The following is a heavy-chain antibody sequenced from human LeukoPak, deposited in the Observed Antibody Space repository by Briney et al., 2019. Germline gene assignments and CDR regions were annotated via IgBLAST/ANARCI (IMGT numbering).Heavy chain of an antibody. Sequence: GASVKVSCKASGYTFTSYAMNWVRQEPGQGLEWLGWINTNTGNPTYAQGFTGRFVFSFDTSVSTAYLQISSLKAEDTAVYYCARDGIVVAPYGAFNIWGQGTMVTVSS. J-gene: IGHJ3*02. CDR1: GYTFTSYA. CDR2: INTNTGNP. D-gene: IGHD6-19*01. CDR3: ARDGIVVAPYGAFNI. V-gene: IGHV7-4-1*02.